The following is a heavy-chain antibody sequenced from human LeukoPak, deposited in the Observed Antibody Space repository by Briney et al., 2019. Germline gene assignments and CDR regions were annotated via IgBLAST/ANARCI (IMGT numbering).Heavy chain of an antibody. V-gene: IGHV3-64*01. D-gene: IGHD3-22*01. J-gene: IGHJ4*02. CDR2: IVSNGDST. Sequence: GGSLILSCAASGFTFSNYAMHWVRQAPGKGLEYVSTIVSNGDSTYYANSVKGRFTISRDNSRTTLYLQMGSLRVEDMAVYYCARGVNYYDSSGYLFDHWGQGILDPVSS. CDR1: GFTFSNYA. CDR3: ARGVNYYDSSGYLFDH.